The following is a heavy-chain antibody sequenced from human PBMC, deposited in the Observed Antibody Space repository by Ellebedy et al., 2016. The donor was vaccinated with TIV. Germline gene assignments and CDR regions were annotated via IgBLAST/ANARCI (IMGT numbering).Heavy chain of an antibody. D-gene: IGHD4-23*01. Sequence: GESLKISCAASGFSFTTFGMHWVRQAPGKGLEWVAVIWYDGGNKYYADSVNGRFTIARDTSKTTVFLQMNRLRVDDTAVYYCARSTVVKGFYAMDVWGQGTTVTVSS. J-gene: IGHJ6*02. CDR1: GFSFTTFG. V-gene: IGHV3-33*08. CDR2: IWYDGGNK. CDR3: ARSTVVKGFYAMDV.